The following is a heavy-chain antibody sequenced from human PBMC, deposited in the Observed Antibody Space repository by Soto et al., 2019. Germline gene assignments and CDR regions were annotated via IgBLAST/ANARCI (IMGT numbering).Heavy chain of an antibody. V-gene: IGHV4-34*01. D-gene: IGHD1-1*01. CDR3: ARGSWDDVSGHYYMDV. J-gene: IGHJ6*03. CDR1: GGSFSGYY. Sequence: PSETLALTCAVYGGSFSGYYWSWIRQPPGKGLEWIGEINHSGSTNYNPSLKSRVTISVDTSKNQFSLKLSSVTPDDTAVYYCARGSWDDVSGHYYMDVWGKGTTVTVSS. CDR2: INHSGST.